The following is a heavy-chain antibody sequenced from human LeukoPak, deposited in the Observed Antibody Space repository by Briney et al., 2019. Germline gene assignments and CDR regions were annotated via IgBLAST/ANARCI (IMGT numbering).Heavy chain of an antibody. CDR1: GGTFSSYA. CDR3: ARARGSGSYPFDP. J-gene: IGHJ5*02. CDR2: IIPIFGTA. V-gene: IGHV1-69*05. Sequence: VASVKVSCKASGGTFSSYAISWVRQAPGQGLEWMGGIIPIFGTANYAQKFQGRVTITTDESTSTAYMELSSLRSEDTAVYYCARARGSGSYPFDPWGQGTLVTVSS. D-gene: IGHD3-10*01.